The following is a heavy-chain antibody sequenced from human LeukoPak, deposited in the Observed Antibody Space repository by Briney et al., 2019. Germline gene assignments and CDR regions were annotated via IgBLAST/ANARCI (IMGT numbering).Heavy chain of an antibody. CDR3: ARHEVNQQLWPPLGAFDY. CDR1: GGSISSSSYY. CDR2: IYYSGST. V-gene: IGHV4-39*01. Sequence: PSETLSLTCTVSGGSISSSSYYWGWIRQPPGKGLEWIGSIYYSGSTYYNPSLKSRVTISVDTSKNHFSLKLTSVTAADTAVYCCARHEVNQQLWPPLGAFDYWGQGTLVSVPS. D-gene: IGHD5-18*01. J-gene: IGHJ4*02.